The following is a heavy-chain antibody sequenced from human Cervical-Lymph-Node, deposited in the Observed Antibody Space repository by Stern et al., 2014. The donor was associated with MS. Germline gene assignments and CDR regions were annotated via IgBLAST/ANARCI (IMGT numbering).Heavy chain of an antibody. D-gene: IGHD3-9*01. CDR1: GGSISSGHYY. V-gene: IGHV4-31*03. Sequence: QLQLQESGPGLVKPSQTLSLTCTVSGGSISSGHYYWSWIRQHPGKGLEWIGFIYYGGSTYYNPSLKSRVTISVDTSKKQFSLKLSAVTAADTAVYYCARDASFNDTLTGNYPHGYGLDVWGQGTTVTVSS. CDR2: IYYGGST. J-gene: IGHJ6*02. CDR3: ARDASFNDTLTGNYPHGYGLDV.